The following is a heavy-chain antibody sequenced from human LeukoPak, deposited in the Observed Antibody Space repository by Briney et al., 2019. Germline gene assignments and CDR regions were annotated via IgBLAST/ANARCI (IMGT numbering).Heavy chain of an antibody. J-gene: IGHJ4*02. CDR1: NGSISGHY. D-gene: IGHD3-3*01. Sequence: SETLSLTCYVSNGSISGHYWSWIRQPPGKGLEWIGYIYYSGSTNYNPSLQSRVTISVDTSKNQFPLKLASVTAADSAMYYCARVNYDFWSSADYWGQGTLVTVSS. CDR2: IYYSGST. CDR3: ARVNYDFWSSADY. V-gene: IGHV4-59*11.